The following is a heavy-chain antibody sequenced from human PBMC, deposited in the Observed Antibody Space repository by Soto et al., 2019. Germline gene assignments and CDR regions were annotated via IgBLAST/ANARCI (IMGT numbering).Heavy chain of an antibody. CDR3: ARDAGVDTAMGFDY. Sequence: QVQLQESGPGLVKPSETLSLTCTVSGGSISSYYWSWIRQPPGQGLEWIGYIYYSGSTNYNPSLTSRVTISVDTSKNQFSLKLSSVTAADTAVYYCARDAGVDTAMGFDYWGQGTLVTVSS. CDR2: IYYSGST. CDR1: GGSISSYY. D-gene: IGHD5-18*01. V-gene: IGHV4-59*01. J-gene: IGHJ4*02.